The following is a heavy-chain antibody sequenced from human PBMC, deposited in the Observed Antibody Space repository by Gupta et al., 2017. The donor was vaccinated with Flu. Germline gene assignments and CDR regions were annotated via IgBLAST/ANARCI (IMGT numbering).Heavy chain of an antibody. CDR3: VGDIRVMATFYYFDY. CDR2: ISGTSSDN. J-gene: IGHJ4*02. V-gene: IGHV3-11*05. D-gene: IGHD2/OR15-2a*01. CDR1: GFSFSDYQ. Sequence: QVQLVESGGALVKPGGSLRHSCEASGFSFSDYQMSWVRQAPGKGLECVSYISGTSSDNNYAASWKGRFTISRDNAKNALVLQMTRLIAAATAVYYCVGDIRVMATFYYFDYWGQGTLVTVSS.